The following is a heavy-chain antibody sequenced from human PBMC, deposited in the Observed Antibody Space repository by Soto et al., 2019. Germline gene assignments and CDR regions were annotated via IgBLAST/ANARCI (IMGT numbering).Heavy chain of an antibody. CDR3: ARTLPSRRWLQEDYTGN. CDR2: ISAYNGNT. CDR1: GYTFTSYG. Sequence: ASVKVSCKASGYTFTSYGISWVRQAPGQGLEWMGWISAYNGNTNYAQKLQGRVTMTTDTSTSTAYMELRSLRSDDTAVYYCARTLPSRRWLQEDYTGNWGQGTLVTVSS. D-gene: IGHD1-1*01. V-gene: IGHV1-18*01. J-gene: IGHJ4*02.